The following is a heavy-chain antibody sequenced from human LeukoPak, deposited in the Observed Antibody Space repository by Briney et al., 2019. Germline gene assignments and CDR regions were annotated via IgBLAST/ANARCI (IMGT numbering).Heavy chain of an antibody. J-gene: IGHJ3*02. D-gene: IGHD6-13*01. CDR1: GYTFTAYY. Sequence: ASVKVSCKASGYTFTAYYLHWVRQAPGQGLEWMGWINPHGGDTSHAQKFQGRVTMTSDTSITTAYMELSGLRSDDTAAYYCARVIASAGPSWASDIWGQGTMVTVSS. CDR3: ARVIASAGPSWASDI. V-gene: IGHV1-2*02. CDR2: INPHGGDT.